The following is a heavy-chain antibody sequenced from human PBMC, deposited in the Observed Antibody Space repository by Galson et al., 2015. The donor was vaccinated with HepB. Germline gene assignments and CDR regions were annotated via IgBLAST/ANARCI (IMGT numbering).Heavy chain of an antibody. D-gene: IGHD2-2*01. CDR2: ISGSGGST. CDR1: GFTFSSYA. CDR3: AKDGVDCSSTSCYLIHYYYYYYMDV. Sequence: SLRLSCAASGFTFSSYAMSWVRQAPGKGLEWVSAISGSGGSTYYADSVKGRFTISRDNSKNTLYLQMNSLRAEDTAVYYCAKDGVDCSSTSCYLIHYYYYYYMDVWGNGTTVTVSS. J-gene: IGHJ6*03. V-gene: IGHV3-23*01.